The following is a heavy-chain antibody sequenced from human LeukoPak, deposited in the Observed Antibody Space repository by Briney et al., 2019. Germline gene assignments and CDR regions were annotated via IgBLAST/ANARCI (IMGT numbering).Heavy chain of an antibody. CDR1: GSSISSSSYY. V-gene: IGHV4-39*07. CDR3: ARESEVVVTAIGAFDI. CDR2: IYYSGST. Sequence: SETLSLTCTVSGSSISSSSYYWGWIRQPPGKGLEWIGSIYYSGSTYYNPSLKSRVTISVDTSKNQFSLKLSSVTAADTAVYYCARESEVVVTAIGAFDIWGQGTMVTVSS. D-gene: IGHD2-21*02. J-gene: IGHJ3*02.